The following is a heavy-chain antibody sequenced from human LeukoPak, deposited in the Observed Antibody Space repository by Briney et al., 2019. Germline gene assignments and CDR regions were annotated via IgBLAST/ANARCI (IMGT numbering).Heavy chain of an antibody. J-gene: IGHJ6*02. Sequence: ASVKVSCKASGGTFSSYAISWVRQAPGQGLEWMGGIIPIFGTANYAQKFQGRVTMTRDTSTSTVYMELSSLRSEDTAVYYCAREVVYANIYGMDVWGQGTTVTVSS. CDR2: IIPIFGTA. CDR3: AREVVYANIYGMDV. CDR1: GGTFSSYA. V-gene: IGHV1-69*05. D-gene: IGHD2-8*02.